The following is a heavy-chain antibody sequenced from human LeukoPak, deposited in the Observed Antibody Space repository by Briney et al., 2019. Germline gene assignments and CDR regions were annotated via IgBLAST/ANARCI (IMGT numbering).Heavy chain of an antibody. J-gene: IGHJ4*02. CDR2: TYYRSKWYN. CDR1: GDSVSSNSAA. D-gene: IGHD3-10*01. V-gene: IGHV6-1*01. Sequence: SQTLSLTCAISGDSVSSNSAAWNWIRQSPSRGLEWLGRTYYRSKWYNDYAVSVKSRITINPDTSKNQFSLKLTSVTAADTAVYYCAAVPESYYTVYYFNYWGQGTLVTVSS. CDR3: AAVPESYYTVYYFNY.